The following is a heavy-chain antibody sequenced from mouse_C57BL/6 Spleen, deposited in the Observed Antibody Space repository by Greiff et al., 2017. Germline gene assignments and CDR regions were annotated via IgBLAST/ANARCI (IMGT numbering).Heavy chain of an antibody. Sequence: VQLQQSGPGLVKPSQSLSLTCSVTGYSITSGYYWNWIRQFPGNKLEWIGYISYDGSNNYNPSLNNRLSITRDTSKNQFFLKLDSVTTEDTATYYGASDYDVGSWFAYWGQGTLVTVSA. CDR2: ISYDGSN. CDR1: GYSITSGYY. CDR3: ASDYDVGSWFAY. V-gene: IGHV3-6*01. J-gene: IGHJ3*01. D-gene: IGHD2-4*01.